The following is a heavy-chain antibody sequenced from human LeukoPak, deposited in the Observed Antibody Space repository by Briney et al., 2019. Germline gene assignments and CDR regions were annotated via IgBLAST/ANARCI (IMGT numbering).Heavy chain of an antibody. CDR3: ARGLGAPDY. Sequence: GGSLRLSCAASGFTFTSYWMSWVRQAPGKGLEWAANIKQGGSKRNYVESVKGRFTISRDDAKNLLSLQMNSLRAEDTAVYYCARGLGAPDYWGQGTLVTVS. CDR2: IKQGGSKR. J-gene: IGHJ4*02. V-gene: IGHV3-7*04. D-gene: IGHD6-6*01. CDR1: GFTFTSYW.